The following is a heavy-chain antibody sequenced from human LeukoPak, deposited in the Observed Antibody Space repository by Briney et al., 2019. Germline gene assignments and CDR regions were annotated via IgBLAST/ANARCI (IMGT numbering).Heavy chain of an antibody. CDR1: GGSISSSSYY. D-gene: IGHD3-10*01. V-gene: IGHV4-39*07. CDR2: INYSGTT. CDR3: ARDVPSGLFDY. Sequence: SETLSLTCTVSGGSISSSSYYWGWIRQPPGKGPEWIGSINYSGTTYYYPSLESRVTISVDTSKNQFSLKVRSVTAADTAVYYCARDVPSGLFDYWGQGTLVTVSS. J-gene: IGHJ4*02.